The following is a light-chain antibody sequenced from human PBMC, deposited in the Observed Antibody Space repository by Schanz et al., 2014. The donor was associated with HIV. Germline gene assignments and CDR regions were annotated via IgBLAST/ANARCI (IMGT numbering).Light chain of an antibody. CDR3: SSYAYSNIP. V-gene: IGLV2-8*01. Sequence: QSALTQPPSASGSPGQSVTISCTRTSSDVGGYNYVSWYQQHPGQAPKLMIYEVSKRPSGISRRFSGSKSGNTASLTVSGLQAEDEADYYCSSYAYSNIPFGTGTKLTVL. J-gene: IGLJ1*01. CDR1: SSDVGGYNY. CDR2: EVS.